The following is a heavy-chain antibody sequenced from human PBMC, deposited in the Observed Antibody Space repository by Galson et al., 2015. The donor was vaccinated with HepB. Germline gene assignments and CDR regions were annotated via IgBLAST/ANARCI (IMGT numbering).Heavy chain of an antibody. Sequence: SLRLSCAASGFTFSSYAMHWVRQAPGKGLEWVAVISYDGSNKYYADSVKGRFTISRDNSKNTLYLQMNSLRAEDTAVYYCRGVLWFGELMPPFDYWGQGTLVTVSS. CDR2: ISYDGSNK. CDR3: RGVLWFGELMPPFDY. D-gene: IGHD3-10*01. V-gene: IGHV3-30*04. CDR1: GFTFSSYA. J-gene: IGHJ4*02.